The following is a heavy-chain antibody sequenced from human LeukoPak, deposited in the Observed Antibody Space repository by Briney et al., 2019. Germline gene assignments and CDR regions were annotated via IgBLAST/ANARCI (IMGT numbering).Heavy chain of an antibody. D-gene: IGHD3-10*01. J-gene: IGHJ3*02. V-gene: IGHV5-51*01. Sequence: HGESLKISCKGSGYTFTTYWIGWVRQMPGKGLEWMGIIYPGDPDTRYSPSFQGQVTISADKSITTAYLQWSSLKASDTAMYYCARQRVRGLISAFDIWGQGTMVTVSS. CDR1: GYTFTTYW. CDR2: IYPGDPDT. CDR3: ARQRVRGLISAFDI.